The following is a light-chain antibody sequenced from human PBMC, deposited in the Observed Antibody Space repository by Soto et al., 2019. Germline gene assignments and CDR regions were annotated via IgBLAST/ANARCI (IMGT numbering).Light chain of an antibody. CDR1: SSDVGRYNY. Sequence: SAESQPRTVSGSPGQSVTISCTGTSSDVGRYNYVSWYQHHPGKAPKLMIYDVSTRPSGVPDRFSGSKSGTTASLTISGLQAEDEADYYCCSYAGSPYVFGTGTKVTVL. CDR3: CSYAGSPYV. V-gene: IGLV2-11*01. J-gene: IGLJ1*01. CDR2: DVS.